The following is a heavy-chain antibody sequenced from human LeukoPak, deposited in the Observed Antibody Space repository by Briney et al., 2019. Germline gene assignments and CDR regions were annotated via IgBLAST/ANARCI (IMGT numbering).Heavy chain of an antibody. J-gene: IGHJ4*02. CDR2: IYPGDSDT. V-gene: IGHV5-51*01. CDR3: ARPTGSSWYYFDY. D-gene: IGHD6-13*01. Sequence: GESLQIPCKGSGYSLTSYWIGWVRQMPGKGLEWMGIIYPGDSDTRYSPSFQGQVTISADKSISTAYLQWSSLKASDTAMYYCARPTGSSWYYFDYWGQGTLVTVSS. CDR1: GYSLTSYW.